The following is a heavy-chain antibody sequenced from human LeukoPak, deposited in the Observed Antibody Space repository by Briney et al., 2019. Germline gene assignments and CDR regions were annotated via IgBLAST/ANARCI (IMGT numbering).Heavy chain of an antibody. Sequence: GSSVKVSCKASGGTFSSYAISWVRQAPGQGLEWMGGIIPIFGTANYAQKFQGGVTITTDESTSTAYMELSSLRSEDTAVYYCARDYCTNGVCYWFDPWGQGTLVTVSS. CDR3: ARDYCTNGVCYWFDP. D-gene: IGHD2-8*01. CDR2: IIPIFGTA. CDR1: GGTFSSYA. V-gene: IGHV1-69*05. J-gene: IGHJ5*02.